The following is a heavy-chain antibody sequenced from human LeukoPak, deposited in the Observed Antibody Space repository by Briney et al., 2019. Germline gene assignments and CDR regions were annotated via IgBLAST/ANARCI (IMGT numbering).Heavy chain of an antibody. D-gene: IGHD3-3*01. CDR2: IDHSGST. V-gene: IGHV4-39*01. CDR3: ARSRLEWFASDAFDI. CDR1: GGSISSSRYY. Sequence: SETLSLTCTVSGGSISSSRYYWAWIRQPPGKGLECIASIDHSGSTNYNPSLKSRVTTSVDTSKNQFSLKLSSVTAADTAVYYCARSRLEWFASDAFDIWGQGTMVTVSS. J-gene: IGHJ3*02.